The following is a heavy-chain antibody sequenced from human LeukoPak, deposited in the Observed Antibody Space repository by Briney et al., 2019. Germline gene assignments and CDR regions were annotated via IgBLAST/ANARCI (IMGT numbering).Heavy chain of an antibody. CDR2: ISAYNGNT. CDR3: ARADTIKSGWYGGDWFDP. D-gene: IGHD6-19*01. Sequence: ASVKVSCKASGYTFTSYDINWVRQATGQGLEWMGWISAYNGNTNYAQKLQGRVTMTTDTSTSTAYMELRSLRSDDTAVYYCARADTIKSGWYGGDWFDPWGQGTLVTVSS. CDR1: GYTFTSYD. J-gene: IGHJ5*02. V-gene: IGHV1-18*01.